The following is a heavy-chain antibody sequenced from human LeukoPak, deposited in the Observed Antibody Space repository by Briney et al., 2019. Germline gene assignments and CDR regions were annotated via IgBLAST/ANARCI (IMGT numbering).Heavy chain of an antibody. CDR2: IYYSAST. J-gene: IGHJ5*02. Sequence: PSETLSLTCTVSVGSISISSYYCGCIRQPPGKGLGWIGSIYYSASTYYNTSLKSRVTIFVDTFKNQFSLKLSSVAAADTAVYYCARQTRFLEWLPAKWYDPWGQGTLVTVSS. D-gene: IGHD3-3*01. V-gene: IGHV4-39*01. CDR1: VGSISISSYY. CDR3: ARQTRFLEWLPAKWYDP.